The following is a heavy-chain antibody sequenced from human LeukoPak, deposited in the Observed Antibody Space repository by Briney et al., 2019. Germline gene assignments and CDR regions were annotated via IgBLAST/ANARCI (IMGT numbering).Heavy chain of an antibody. CDR3: TTSLGPGELSGFDH. D-gene: IGHD3-10*01. Sequence: PEGSLRLSCAASGFTVNQAWMSWVRQAPGRGLEWVERIRKQSDGGTADSAASVKGRFTISRDDSKNMVYLQMSSLRPEDTGLYYCTTSLGPGELSGFDHWGQGTLVTVAS. V-gene: IGHV3-15*01. CDR1: GFTVNQAW. J-gene: IGHJ4*02. CDR2: IRKQSDGGTA.